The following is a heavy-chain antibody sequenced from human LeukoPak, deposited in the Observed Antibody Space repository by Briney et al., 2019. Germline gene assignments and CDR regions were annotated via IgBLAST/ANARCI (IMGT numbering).Heavy chain of an antibody. CDR2: ISYDGSNK. J-gene: IGHJ6*03. CDR3: AKGPRTYYDFWSGYYDYYYYMDV. V-gene: IGHV3-30*18. CDR1: GFTFSSYG. Sequence: GGSLRLSCAASGFTFSSYGMHWVRQAPGKGLEWVAVISYDGSNKYYADSVKGRFTISRDNSKNTLYLQMNSLRAEDTAVYYCAKGPRTYYDFWSGYYDYYYYMDVWGKGTTVTVSS. D-gene: IGHD3-3*01.